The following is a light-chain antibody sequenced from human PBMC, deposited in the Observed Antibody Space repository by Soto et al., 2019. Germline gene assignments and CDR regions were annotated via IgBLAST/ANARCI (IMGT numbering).Light chain of an antibody. CDR3: SSYAGNSRYV. Sequence: QSALTQPPSASGSPGQSVTISWTGTSSDVGRYNYISWYQQRPGKAPKLIIYEVSKRPSGVPDRLSGFKYGNTASLTVSGLQAEDEADYYCSSYAGNSRYVFGTGTKVTVL. V-gene: IGLV2-8*01. J-gene: IGLJ1*01. CDR1: SSDVGRYNY. CDR2: EVS.